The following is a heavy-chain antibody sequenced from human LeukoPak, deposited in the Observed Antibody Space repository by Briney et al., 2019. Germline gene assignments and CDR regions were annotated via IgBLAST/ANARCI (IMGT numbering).Heavy chain of an antibody. CDR3: ARRYCSSTSCYFDY. D-gene: IGHD2-2*01. CDR1: GYTFTDYH. CDR2: INPNSAGT. Sequence: ASVKASYKASGYTFTDYHMHGVRQAPGQGLKSMGWINPNSAGTNYAQNFQGRVTMTRDTSINTAYMELTRLRSDDTAVYYCARRYCSSTSCYFDYWGPGTLVTVSS. J-gene: IGHJ4*02. V-gene: IGHV1-2*02.